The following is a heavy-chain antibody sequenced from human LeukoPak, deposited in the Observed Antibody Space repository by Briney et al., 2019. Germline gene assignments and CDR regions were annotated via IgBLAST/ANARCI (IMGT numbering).Heavy chain of an antibody. Sequence: PSETLSLTCAVYGGSFSGYYWSWIRQPPGKGLEWIGEINHSGSTNYNPSLKSRVTISVDTSKNQFSLKLRSVTAADTAVYYCARTTEGYCRGRSCYSYYYYMDVWGKGTTVTVSS. V-gene: IGHV4-34*01. CDR1: GGSFSGYY. J-gene: IGHJ6*03. CDR2: INHSGST. CDR3: ARTTEGYCRGRSCYSYYYYMDV. D-gene: IGHD2-15*01.